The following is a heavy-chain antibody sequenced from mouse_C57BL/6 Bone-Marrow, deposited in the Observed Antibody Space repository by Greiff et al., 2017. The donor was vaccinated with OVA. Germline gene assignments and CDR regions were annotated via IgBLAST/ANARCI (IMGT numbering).Heavy chain of an antibody. CDR2: IDPSDSYT. V-gene: IGHV1-69*01. J-gene: IGHJ2*01. CDR3: ASYDGYYWY. CDR1: GYTFTSYW. Sequence: QVQLQQSGAELVMPGASVKLSCKASGYTFTSYWMHWVKQRPGQGLEWIGEIDPSDSYTNYNQKFKGKSTLTVDKSSSTAYMQLSSLTSEDSAVYYCASYDGYYWYWGQGTTLTVSS. D-gene: IGHD2-3*01.